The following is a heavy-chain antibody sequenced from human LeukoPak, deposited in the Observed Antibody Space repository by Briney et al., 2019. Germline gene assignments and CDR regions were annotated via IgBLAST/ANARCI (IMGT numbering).Heavy chain of an antibody. CDR2: IFYSGST. CDR1: GGSMGSYY. V-gene: IGHV4-59*08. CDR3: ARQGYNTYRFAP. D-gene: IGHD1-14*01. J-gene: IGHJ5*02. Sequence: SETLSLTCTVSGGSMGSYYWSWIRQPPGKGLEWIGYIFYSGSTYYNPSLKSRVTISVDTSKDQFSLKLSSVTAADTAVYYCARQGYNTYRFAPWGQGTLVTVSS.